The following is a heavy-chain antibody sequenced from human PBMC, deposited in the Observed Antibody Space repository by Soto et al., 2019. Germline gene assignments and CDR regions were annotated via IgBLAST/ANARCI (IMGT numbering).Heavy chain of an antibody. CDR1: GGSISTVDYW. CDR3: ARLGVTSPNYYYYYGMDV. D-gene: IGHD2-21*02. J-gene: IGHJ6*02. Sequence: PSETLSLTCTVSGGSISTVDYWWSWIRQSPDMGLEWIGHIYYGGSTNNNPSLKSRVTISVDTSKNQFSLKLSSVTAADTAVYYCARLGVTSPNYYYYYGMDVWGQGTTVTVSS. V-gene: IGHV4-30-4*01. CDR2: IYYGGST.